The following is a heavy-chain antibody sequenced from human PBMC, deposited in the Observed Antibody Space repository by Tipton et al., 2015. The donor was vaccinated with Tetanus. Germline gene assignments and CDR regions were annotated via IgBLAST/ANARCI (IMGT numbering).Heavy chain of an antibody. CDR1: GFTFDDYA. J-gene: IGHJ4*02. CDR3: AKDGAGPFDY. Sequence: QLVQSGGGLVQPGRSLRPSCAASGFTFDDYAMHWVRQAPGKGLEWVSGISWNSGSIGYADSVKGRFTISRDNAKNSLYLQMNSLRAEDTALYYCAKDGAGPFDYWGQGTLVTVSS. CDR2: ISWNSGSI. V-gene: IGHV3-9*01.